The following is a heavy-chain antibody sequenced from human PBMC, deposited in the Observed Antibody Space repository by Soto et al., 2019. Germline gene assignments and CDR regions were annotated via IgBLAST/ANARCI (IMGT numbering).Heavy chain of an antibody. Sequence: QVQLQESGPGLVKSSETLSLTCTVSGGSISSYYWSWIRQPPGKELDWIGYIYYSGSTNYNPSLKSRVTISLDTSNNLFSLKLRSVTAADTAVYYCARDVNTWYFDLWRRGTLVTVSS. V-gene: IGHV4-59*01. J-gene: IGHJ2*01. CDR2: IYYSGST. CDR3: ARDVNTWYFDL. CDR1: GGSISSYY.